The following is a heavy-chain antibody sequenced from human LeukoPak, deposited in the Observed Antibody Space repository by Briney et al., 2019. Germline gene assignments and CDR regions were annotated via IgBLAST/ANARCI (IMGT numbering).Heavy chain of an antibody. CDR3: AKDKTNWYFDL. V-gene: IGHV3-23*01. CDR2: ITISGDNT. Sequence: GGSLRLSCAASGFTFSSYGMSWVRQAPGKGLEWVSAITISGDNTWHADSVKGRFTISRDNSKNTLYLQMNSLRVEDTAIYHCAKDKTNWYFDLWGRGTLVTVSS. J-gene: IGHJ2*01. CDR1: GFTFSSYG.